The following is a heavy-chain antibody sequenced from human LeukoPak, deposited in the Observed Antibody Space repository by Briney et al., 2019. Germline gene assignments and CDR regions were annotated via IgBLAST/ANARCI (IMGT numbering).Heavy chain of an antibody. CDR2: IYDNGST. CDR1: DGSINNYY. J-gene: IGHJ5*01. CDR3: ARLRWGTTSWFDP. D-gene: IGHD1-1*01. Sequence: SETLSLTCTVTDGSINNYYWNWLRQPPGKGLEWIGYIYDNGSTNYNASLKSRVTMSVDTSKNQSSLKLSSVTAADTAVYYCARLRWGTTSWFDPWAKEPWLPSPQ. V-gene: IGHV4-59*08.